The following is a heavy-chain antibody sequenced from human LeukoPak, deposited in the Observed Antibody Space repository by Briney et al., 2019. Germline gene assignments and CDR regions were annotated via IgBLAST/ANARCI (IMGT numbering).Heavy chain of an antibody. CDR2: VYPGDSDT. J-gene: IGHJ4*02. D-gene: IGHD4-17*01. Sequence: GESLKISCKGSGYSFGSYWIGWVRQTPGKGLEWMGIVYPGDSDTRYSPSFQGQVTISADKSIKTAYLQWSSLKASDTAMYYCASSTAVTTHYFDFWGQGTLVTVSS. CDR1: GYSFGSYW. CDR3: ASSTAVTTHYFDF. V-gene: IGHV5-51*01.